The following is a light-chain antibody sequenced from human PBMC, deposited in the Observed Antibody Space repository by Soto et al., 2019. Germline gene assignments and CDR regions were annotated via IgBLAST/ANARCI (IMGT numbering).Light chain of an antibody. Sequence: EIVMTQSPATLPVSPGERASLSCRASQSISSNLAWYQLKPGQAPRLLIYGASTRATAIPARFSGSGSGTEFTLTISSLQSEDFAVYYCQQYNNWPRTFGQGTKVEIK. V-gene: IGKV3-15*01. CDR2: GAS. J-gene: IGKJ1*01. CDR1: QSISSN. CDR3: QQYNNWPRT.